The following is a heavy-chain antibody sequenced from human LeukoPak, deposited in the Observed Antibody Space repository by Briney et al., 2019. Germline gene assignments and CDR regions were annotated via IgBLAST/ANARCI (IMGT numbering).Heavy chain of an antibody. CDR2: ISWNSGSI. V-gene: IGHV3-9*01. CDR3: AKESGAARGFDY. D-gene: IGHD6-6*01. J-gene: IGHJ4*02. CDR1: GFTFDDYA. Sequence: GGSLRLSCAASGFTFDDYAMHWVRQAPGKGLEWVSGISWNSGSIGYADSVKGRFTIPRDNAKNSLYLQMNSLRAEDTALYYCAKESGAARGFDYWGQGTLVTVPS.